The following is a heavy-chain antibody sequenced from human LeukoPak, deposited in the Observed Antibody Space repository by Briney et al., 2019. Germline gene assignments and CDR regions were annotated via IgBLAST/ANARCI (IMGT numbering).Heavy chain of an antibody. D-gene: IGHD3-3*01. Sequence: SGTLSLTCAVSGGSISSSNWWSWVRQPPGKGLEWIGEIYHSGSTNYNPSLKSRVTISVDKSKNQFSLKLSSVTAADTAVYYCARNYDFWSGYYPFGAFDIWGQGTMVTVSS. CDR3: ARNYDFWSGYYPFGAFDI. CDR1: GGSISSSNW. J-gene: IGHJ3*02. V-gene: IGHV4-4*02. CDR2: IYHSGST.